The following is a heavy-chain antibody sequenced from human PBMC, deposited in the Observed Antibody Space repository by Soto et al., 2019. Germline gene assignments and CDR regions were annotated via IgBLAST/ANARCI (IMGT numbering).Heavy chain of an antibody. J-gene: IGHJ4*02. CDR3: ARDGPTPHYYLDY. CDR2: TYFRSRWST. V-gene: IGHV6-1*01. CDR1: GDSVSSGSAA. Sequence: QTLSLTCAISGDSVSSGSAAWNWIRQSPSRGLEWLGRTYFRSRWSTEYAVSVRSRITITADTSKHQFSPQLNSVTPDDTAVYYCARDGPTPHYYLDYWGQGTPVTVSS.